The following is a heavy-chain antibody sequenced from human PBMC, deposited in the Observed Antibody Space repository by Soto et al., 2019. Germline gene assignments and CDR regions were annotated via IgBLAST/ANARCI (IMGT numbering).Heavy chain of an antibody. V-gene: IGHV2-5*02. D-gene: IGHD3-10*01. J-gene: IGHJ4*02. CDR2: IYWDDDK. Sequence: SGPTLVNPTQTLTLTCTFSGFSLSTSGVGVGWIRQPPGKALEWLALIYWDDDKRYSPSLKSRLTITKDTSKNQVVLTMTNMDPVDTATYYCAHRPRDSLWFGEFYFDYWGQGTLVTVSS. CDR1: GFSLSTSGVG. CDR3: AHRPRDSLWFGEFYFDY.